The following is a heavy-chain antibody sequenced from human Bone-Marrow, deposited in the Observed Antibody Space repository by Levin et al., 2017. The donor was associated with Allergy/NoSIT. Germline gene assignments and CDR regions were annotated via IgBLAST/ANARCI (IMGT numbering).Heavy chain of an antibody. CDR3: ARVDYSSGSGSAV. CDR1: GFTFSNYA. V-gene: IGHV3-64*02. D-gene: IGHD3-10*01. CDR2: ISTNGGTT. Sequence: GGSLRLSCAASGFTFSNYAFHWVRQAPGKGLEYLSGISTNGGTTYYADSVKGRFTISRDNSKNILYLHMASLRREDMAVYYCARVDYSSGSGSAVWGQGTLVSVSS. J-gene: IGHJ4*02.